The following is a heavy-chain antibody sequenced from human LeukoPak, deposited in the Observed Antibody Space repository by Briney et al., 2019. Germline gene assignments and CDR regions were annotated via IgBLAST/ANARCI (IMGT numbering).Heavy chain of an antibody. D-gene: IGHD3-22*01. CDR3: ARVGHDPDYYDSSGYYLDFDY. CDR1: GFTFSSYW. J-gene: IGHJ4*02. CDR2: IKQDGSEK. Sequence: PGGSLRLSCAASGFTFSSYWMSWVRQAPGKGLEWVANIKQDGSEKYYVDSVKGRFTISRDNAKNSLYLQMNSLRAEDTAVYYCARVGHDPDYYDSSGYYLDFDYWGQGTLVTVYS. V-gene: IGHV3-7*01.